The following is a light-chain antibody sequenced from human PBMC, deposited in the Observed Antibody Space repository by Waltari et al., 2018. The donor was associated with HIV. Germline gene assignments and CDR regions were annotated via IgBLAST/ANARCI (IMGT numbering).Light chain of an antibody. CDR2: LGS. CDR1: LRLLHTNGYNY. J-gene: IGKJ3*01. Sequence: LAIPQSSLSLAAMPGGPASISCLPSLRLLHTNGYNYLDWYVQKSGQSPQLLIYLGSNRASGVPDRFSGSGSGTDFTLKISRVEAEDVGVYYCIQGLQTPRTFGPGTKVDIK. V-gene: IGKV2-28*01. CDR3: IQGLQTPRT.